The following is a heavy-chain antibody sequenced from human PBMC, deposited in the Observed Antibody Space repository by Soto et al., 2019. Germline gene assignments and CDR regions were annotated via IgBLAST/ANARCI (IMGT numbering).Heavy chain of an antibody. CDR1: GGSSSSHS. V-gene: IGHV4-34*01. Sequence: PSETLSLTCAISGGSSSSHSKSWVRQPPGKGLEWIGEIHHDGSTNYSPSLKSRVTISENTSKNHFSLELSSVTAADTAVYYCATYDVGTIIQDYWGQGTLVTVSS. D-gene: IGHD2-21*02. CDR2: IHHDGST. J-gene: IGHJ4*02. CDR3: ATYDVGTIIQDY.